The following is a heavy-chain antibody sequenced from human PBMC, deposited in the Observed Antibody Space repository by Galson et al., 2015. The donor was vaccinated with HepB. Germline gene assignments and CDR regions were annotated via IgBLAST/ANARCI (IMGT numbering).Heavy chain of an antibody. CDR2: IDWDDDK. J-gene: IGHJ6*02. Sequence: PALVKPPQTLTLPCTFSGFSLRTSGMCVSWIRQPPGKALEWLALIDWDDDKYYSTSLKTRLTISKDTSKNQVVLTMTNMDPVDTATYYCARIRSSRYCSSTSCYEGRYYYGMDVWGQGTTVTVSS. CDR3: ARIRSSRYCSSTSCYEGRYYYGMDV. V-gene: IGHV2-70*01. D-gene: IGHD2-2*01. CDR1: GFSLRTSGMC.